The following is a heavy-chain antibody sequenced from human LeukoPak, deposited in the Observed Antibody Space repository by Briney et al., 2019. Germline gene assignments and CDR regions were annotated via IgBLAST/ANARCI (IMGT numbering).Heavy chain of an antibody. Sequence: GSSVKVSCKASGGTSRSYLFSWVRQALGQGLEWMEGIIPIFGTANYAQKFQGRVTITADKSTTTAYMELSSLRSEDTAVYYCARSSIIAAAGPYYFDYWGQGTLVTVSS. D-gene: IGHD6-13*01. J-gene: IGHJ4*02. CDR1: GGTSRSYL. CDR3: ARSSIIAAAGPYYFDY. CDR2: IIPIFGTA. V-gene: IGHV1-69*06.